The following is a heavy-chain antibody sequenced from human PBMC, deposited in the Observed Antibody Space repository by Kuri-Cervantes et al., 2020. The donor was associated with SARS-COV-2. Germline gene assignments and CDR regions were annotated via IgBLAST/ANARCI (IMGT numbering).Heavy chain of an antibody. D-gene: IGHD4-17*01. Sequence: GESLKISCAASGLTFSSYAMSWVRQAPGKGLEWVSAISGSGGSTYYADSVKGRFTISRDNSKNTLYLQMNSLRAEDTAVYYCAKVISIYGDYLDYWGQGTLVTVSS. CDR1: GLTFSSYA. CDR3: AKVISIYGDYLDY. J-gene: IGHJ4*02. CDR2: ISGSGGST. V-gene: IGHV3-23*01.